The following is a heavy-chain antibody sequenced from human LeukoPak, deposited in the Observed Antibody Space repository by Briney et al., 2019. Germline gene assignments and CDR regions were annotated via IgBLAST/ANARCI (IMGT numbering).Heavy chain of an antibody. Sequence: PGGSLRLSCAASGFIFSSYWMNWVRQAPGEGLEWAANIKEDGSAKYYVDSVKGRFTISRDNAKNSLYLQMNSLRAEDTAVYYCVMDMDVWGQGTTVTVSS. V-gene: IGHV3-7*05. J-gene: IGHJ6*02. CDR1: GFIFSSYW. CDR2: IKEDGSAK. CDR3: VMDMDV.